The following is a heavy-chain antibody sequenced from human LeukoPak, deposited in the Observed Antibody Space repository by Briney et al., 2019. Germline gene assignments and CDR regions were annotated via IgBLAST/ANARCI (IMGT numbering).Heavy chain of an antibody. D-gene: IGHD3-22*01. CDR3: ARDREGTYYDSSGQGAFDI. V-gene: IGHV3-21*01. CDR2: ISSSSSYI. CDR1: GFTFSSYS. J-gene: IGHJ3*02. Sequence: KSWGTLRLSCAASGFTFSSYSMNWVRQAPGKGLEWVSSISSSSSYIYYADSVKGRFTISRDNAKNSLYLQMNSLRAEDTAVYYCARDREGTYYDSSGQGAFDIWGQGTMVTDPS.